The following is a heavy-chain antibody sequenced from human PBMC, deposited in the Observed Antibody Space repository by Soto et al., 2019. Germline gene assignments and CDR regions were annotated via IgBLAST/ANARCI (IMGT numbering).Heavy chain of an antibody. V-gene: IGHV1-24*01. Sequence: ASVKVSCKASGGTFSSYAISWVRQAPGKGLEWMGGFDPEDGETIYAQKFQGRVTMTEDTSTDTAYMELSSLRSEDTAVYYCATFTIFGVVTFREAPKYFQHWGQGTLVTVSS. J-gene: IGHJ1*01. CDR2: FDPEDGET. D-gene: IGHD3-3*01. CDR3: ATFTIFGVVTFREAPKYFQH. CDR1: GGTFSSYA.